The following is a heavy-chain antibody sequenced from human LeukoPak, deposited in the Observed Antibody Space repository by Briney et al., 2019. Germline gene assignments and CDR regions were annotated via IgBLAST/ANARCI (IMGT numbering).Heavy chain of an antibody. CDR3: ANSRDGYSLLTG. V-gene: IGHV3-48*03. Sequence: PGGSLRLSCAASGFTFSSYEMHWVRQAPGKGLEWVSYISSSGSTVYYADSVKGRFTISRDNAENSLYLQMNSLRAEDTAVYYCANSRDGYSLLTGWGQGTLVTVSS. J-gene: IGHJ4*02. D-gene: IGHD5-24*01. CDR2: ISSSGSTV. CDR1: GFTFSSYE.